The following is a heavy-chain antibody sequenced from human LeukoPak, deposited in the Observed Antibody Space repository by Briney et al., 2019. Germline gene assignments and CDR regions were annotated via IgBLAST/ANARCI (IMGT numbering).Heavy chain of an antibody. J-gene: IGHJ3*02. Sequence: SGGSLRLSCAASGFTFSTYWMSWVRQAPGKGLEWVANIQQDGSEKYYVDSVKGRFTISRDNSKNTLYLQMNSLRAEDTAVYYCAKDRVAVAGTDGAFDIWGQGTMVTVSS. CDR2: IQQDGSEK. CDR1: GFTFSTYW. D-gene: IGHD6-19*01. V-gene: IGHV3-7*01. CDR3: AKDRVAVAGTDGAFDI.